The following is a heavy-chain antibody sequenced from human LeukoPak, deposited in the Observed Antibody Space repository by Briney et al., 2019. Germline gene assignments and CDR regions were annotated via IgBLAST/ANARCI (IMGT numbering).Heavy chain of an antibody. D-gene: IGHD3-22*01. Sequence: KPSETLSLTCTVSGGSISGSSYYWGWIRQPPGKGLEWIGSIYYSGSTYYNPSLKSRVTISVDTSKNQFSLKLSSVTAADTAVYYCASPGPTDSSGYSYDASDIWGQGTMVTVSS. J-gene: IGHJ3*02. V-gene: IGHV4-39*01. CDR3: ASPGPTDSSGYSYDASDI. CDR1: GGSISGSSYY. CDR2: IYYSGST.